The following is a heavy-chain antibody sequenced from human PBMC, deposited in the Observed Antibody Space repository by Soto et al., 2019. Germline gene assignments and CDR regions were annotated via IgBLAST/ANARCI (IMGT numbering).Heavy chain of an antibody. V-gene: IGHV1-46*01. J-gene: IGHJ4*02. CDR2: INPSGGST. CDR1: GYTFTSYY. CDR3: ARQRITPNFGSSWPFDY. D-gene: IGHD6-13*01. Sequence: GASVKVSCKASGYTFTSYYMHWVRQAPGQGLEWVGIINPSGGSTSYAQKFQGRVTMTRDTSTSTVYMELSSLESEDTAVYYCARQRITPNFGSSWPFDYWGQGTLVTVSS.